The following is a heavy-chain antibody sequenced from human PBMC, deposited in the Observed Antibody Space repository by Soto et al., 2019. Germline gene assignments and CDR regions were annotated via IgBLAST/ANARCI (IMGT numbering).Heavy chain of an antibody. Sequence: GGSLRLSCAASGFTFSSYAMSWVRQAPGKGLEWVSAISGSGGSTYYADSVKGRFTISRDNSKNTLYLQMNSLRAEDTAVYYCANHGGREYCSSTSCYVGGGQGTLVTVSS. CDR2: ISGSGGST. CDR1: GFTFSSYA. CDR3: ANHGGREYCSSTSCYVG. D-gene: IGHD2-2*01. J-gene: IGHJ4*02. V-gene: IGHV3-23*01.